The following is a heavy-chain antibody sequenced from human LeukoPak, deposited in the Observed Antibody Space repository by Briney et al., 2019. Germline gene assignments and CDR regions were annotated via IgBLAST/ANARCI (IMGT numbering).Heavy chain of an antibody. CDR3: AKKMHTVMISSYWYFDL. D-gene: IGHD5-18*01. V-gene: IGHV3-23*01. CDR1: GFTFSSYA. J-gene: IGHJ2*01. CDR2: ISGGGDNT. Sequence: PGGSLRLSCAASGFTFSSYAMSWVRQAPGKGLEWVSAISGGGDNTYYADSVKGRFTISRDNSQNTLYLQMNSLRAEDTAVYYCAKKMHTVMISSYWYFDLWGRGTLVTVSS.